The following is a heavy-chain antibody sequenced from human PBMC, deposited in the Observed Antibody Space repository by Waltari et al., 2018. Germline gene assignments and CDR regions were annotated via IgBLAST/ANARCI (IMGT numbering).Heavy chain of an antibody. CDR3: ARPWSAAGPGAFDI. V-gene: IGHV4-38-2*01. Sequence: QVQLQESGPGLVKPSETLSLTCAVSGYSISSGYYWGWIRQPPGKGLEWIGSSYHSGSTYYNPSLKSRVTISVDTSKNQFSLKLSSVTAADTAVYYCARPWSAAGPGAFDIWGQGTMVTVSS. CDR1: GYSISSGYY. J-gene: IGHJ3*02. D-gene: IGHD6-13*01. CDR2: SYHSGST.